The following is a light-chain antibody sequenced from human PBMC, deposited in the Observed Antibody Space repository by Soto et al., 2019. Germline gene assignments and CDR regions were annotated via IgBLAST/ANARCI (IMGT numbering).Light chain of an antibody. CDR3: QQYASSPLT. J-gene: IGKJ4*01. Sequence: EIVLTQSPGTLSLSSGERATLSCRASQSVRSNYLAWYQQKLGQAPRLLIYGASSRATGIRDRFGGSGSGTDFTLTISRLEPEDFVVYYCQQYASSPLTFGGGTKVEIK. CDR1: QSVRSNY. V-gene: IGKV3-20*01. CDR2: GAS.